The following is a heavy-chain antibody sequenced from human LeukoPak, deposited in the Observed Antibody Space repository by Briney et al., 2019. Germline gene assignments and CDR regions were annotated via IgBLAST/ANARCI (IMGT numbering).Heavy chain of an antibody. CDR1: GFTFSSYA. J-gene: IGHJ4*02. CDR2: ITYDGTNK. CDR3: AREAGELLTGFDY. V-gene: IGHV3-30-3*01. Sequence: GGSLRLSCAASGFTFSSYAMHWVRQAPGKGLEWVAGITYDGTNKYYADAVKGRFTISRDNSKNTLYLQMNSLRGEDTAVYYCAREAGELLTGFDYWGQGTLVTVSS. D-gene: IGHD1-26*01.